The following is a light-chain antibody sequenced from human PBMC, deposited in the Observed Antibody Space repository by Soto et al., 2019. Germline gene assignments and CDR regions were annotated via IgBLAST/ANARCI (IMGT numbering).Light chain of an antibody. Sequence: QSALTQPRSVSGSPGQSVTISCTGTSSDVGGYNYVSWYQQHPGKAPKLMIYDVSTRTSGVSNRFSGSKSGNTASLTISGLQAEDEADYYCSSHNPIGTLQIFGPGTKLTVL. CDR3: SSHNPIGTLQI. CDR1: SSDVGGYNY. V-gene: IGLV2-11*01. J-gene: IGLJ1*01. CDR2: DVS.